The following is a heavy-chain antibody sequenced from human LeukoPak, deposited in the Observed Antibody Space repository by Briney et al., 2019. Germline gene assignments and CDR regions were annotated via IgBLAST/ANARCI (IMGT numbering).Heavy chain of an antibody. V-gene: IGHV4-39*07. Sequence: SETLSLTCTVSGGSISSSSYYWGWIRQPPGKGLEWIGSIYYSGSTYYNPSLKSRVTISVDTSKNQFSLKLSSVTAADTAVYYCARVGGITIFGVVNNWFDPWGQGTLVTVSS. CDR3: ARVGGITIFGVVNNWFDP. CDR2: IYYSGST. CDR1: GGSISSSSYY. J-gene: IGHJ5*02. D-gene: IGHD3-3*01.